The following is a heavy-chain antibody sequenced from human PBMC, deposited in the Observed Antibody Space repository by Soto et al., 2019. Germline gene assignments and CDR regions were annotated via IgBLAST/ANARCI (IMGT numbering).Heavy chain of an antibody. CDR3: AKDTTIFGVVIRGAFDI. J-gene: IGHJ3*02. V-gene: IGHV3-9*01. D-gene: IGHD3-3*01. Sequence: SLRLSCAASGFTFDDYAMHWVRQAPGKGLEWVSGISWNSGSIGYADSVKGRFTISRDNAKNSLYLQMNSLRAEDTALYYCAKDTTIFGVVIRGAFDIWGQGTMVTVSS. CDR1: GFTFDDYA. CDR2: ISWNSGSI.